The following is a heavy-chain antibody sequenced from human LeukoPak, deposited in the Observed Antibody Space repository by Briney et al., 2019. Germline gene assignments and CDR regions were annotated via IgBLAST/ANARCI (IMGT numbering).Heavy chain of an antibody. CDR3: ASPFSFNWFDP. CDR2: INWNGGST. CDR1: GFTFDDYG. V-gene: IGHV3-20*04. Sequence: GGSLRLSCAASGFTFDDYGMSRVRQAPGKGLEWVSGINWNGGSTGYADSVKGRFTISRDNAKNSLYLQMNSLRAEDTAVYYCASPFSFNWFDPWGQGTLVTVSS. J-gene: IGHJ5*02.